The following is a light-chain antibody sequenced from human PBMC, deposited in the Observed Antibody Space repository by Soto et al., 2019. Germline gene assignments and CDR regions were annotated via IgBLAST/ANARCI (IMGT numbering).Light chain of an antibody. J-gene: IGKJ3*01. CDR2: GAS. CDR3: LQYGSSCT. V-gene: IGKV3-20*01. Sequence: DIMLTLSTGTLSLPTAGRSTLSCGASQSVSSSYLAWYQQKPGQAPRLLIYGASSRATGIPDRFSGSGSGTDFTLTISRLEPEDFPVYYCLQYGSSCTFSPGTNVDIK. CDR1: QSVSSSY.